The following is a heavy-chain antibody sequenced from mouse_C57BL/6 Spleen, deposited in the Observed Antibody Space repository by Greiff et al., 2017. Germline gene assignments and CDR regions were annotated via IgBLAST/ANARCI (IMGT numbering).Heavy chain of an antibody. D-gene: IGHD2-4*01. CDR3: ARWDRVYDYDRYFDV. CDR2: INPSTGGT. CDR1: GYSFPGYY. V-gene: IGHV1-42*01. Sequence: EVQLQQSGPELVKPGASVKISCKASGYSFPGYYLNWVKQTPEKSLEWIGEINPSTGGTTYNQKFKAKATLTVDTSSSTAYMQLKSLTAEDSAVYYCARWDRVYDYDRYFDVWGTGTTVTVSA. J-gene: IGHJ1*03.